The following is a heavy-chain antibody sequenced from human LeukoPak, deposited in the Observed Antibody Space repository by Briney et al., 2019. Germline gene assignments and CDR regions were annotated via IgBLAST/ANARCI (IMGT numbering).Heavy chain of an antibody. Sequence: SETLSLTCTVSGGSISSYYWSWIRQPAGKGLEWIGSIYYSGSTYYNPSLKSRVTISVDTSKNQFSLKLSSVTAADTAVYYCARDPPWYYYDSSGYYPYMDVWGKGTTVTVSS. D-gene: IGHD3-22*01. CDR3: ARDPPWYYYDSSGYYPYMDV. CDR1: GGSISSYY. CDR2: IYYSGST. J-gene: IGHJ6*03. V-gene: IGHV4-4*07.